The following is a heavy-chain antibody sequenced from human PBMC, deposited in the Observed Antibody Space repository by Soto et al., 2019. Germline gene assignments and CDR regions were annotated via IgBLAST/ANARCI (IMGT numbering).Heavy chain of an antibody. CDR3: ARDWKEWELTMGFDP. CDR2: IYYSGST. Sequence: KASETLSLTCTVSGGSISSGGYYWSWIRQHPGKGLEWIGYIYYSGSTYYNPSLKSRVTISVDTSKNQFSLKLSSVTAADTAVYYCARDWKEWELTMGFDPWGQGTLVTVSS. J-gene: IGHJ5*02. V-gene: IGHV4-31*03. D-gene: IGHD1-26*01. CDR1: GGSISSGGYY.